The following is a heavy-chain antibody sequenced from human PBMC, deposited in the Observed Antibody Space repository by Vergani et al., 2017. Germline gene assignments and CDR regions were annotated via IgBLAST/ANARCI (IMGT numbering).Heavy chain of an antibody. CDR3: AKDVRGSYYYGMDV. J-gene: IGHJ6*02. Sequence: EVQLVESGGGLVQPGRSLRLSCAASGFTFDDYAMHWVRQAPGKDLEWVSGISWNSGSIGYADSVKGRFTISRDNAKNSLYLQMNSLRAEDMALYYCAKDVRGSYYYGMDVWGQGTTVTVSS. CDR1: GFTFDDYA. V-gene: IGHV3-9*03. CDR2: ISWNSGSI.